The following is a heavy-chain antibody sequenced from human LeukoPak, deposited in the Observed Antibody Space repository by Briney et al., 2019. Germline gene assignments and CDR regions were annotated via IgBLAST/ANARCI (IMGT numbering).Heavy chain of an antibody. J-gene: IGHJ4*02. V-gene: IGHV4-61*02. CDR1: GGSISSGSYY. CDR2: IYTSGST. CDR3: ARNSGYYYGY. Sequence: SETLSLTCTVSGGSISSGSYYWSWIRQPAGKGLEWIGRIYTSGSTNYNPSLKSRVTISVDTSKNQFSLKLSSVTAADTAVYYCARNSGYYYGYWGQGTLVTVSS. D-gene: IGHD3-22*01.